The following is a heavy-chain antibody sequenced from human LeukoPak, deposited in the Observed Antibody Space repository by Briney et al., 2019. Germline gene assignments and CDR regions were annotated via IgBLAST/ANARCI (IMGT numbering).Heavy chain of an antibody. V-gene: IGHV1-2*02. J-gene: IGHJ4*02. CDR3: ARDTLAATKTYYFDY. CDR1: GSTFTVYY. D-gene: IGHD2-15*01. CDR2: INPNSGGT. Sequence: ASVTVSFKSSGSTFTVYYMHWGRQAPGQGLERMGLINPNSGGTNNPQTSQGRVTMTRDTSISTAYMELSRLRSDDTAVYYCARDTLAATKTYYFDYWGQGTLVTVSS.